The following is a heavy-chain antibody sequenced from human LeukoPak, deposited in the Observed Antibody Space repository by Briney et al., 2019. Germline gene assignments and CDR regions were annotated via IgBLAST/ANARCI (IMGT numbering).Heavy chain of an antibody. D-gene: IGHD6-13*01. V-gene: IGHV3-53*01. J-gene: IGHJ4*02. Sequence: PGGSLRLSCAASGFKFDDYDMSWVRQAPGKGLEWVSVIYSGGSTYYADSVKGRFTISRDNSKNTLYLQMNSLRAEDTAVYYCARTAIAAAGQRLYYYFDYWGQGTLVTVSS. CDR1: GFKFDDYD. CDR2: IYSGGST. CDR3: ARTAIAAAGQRLYYYFDY.